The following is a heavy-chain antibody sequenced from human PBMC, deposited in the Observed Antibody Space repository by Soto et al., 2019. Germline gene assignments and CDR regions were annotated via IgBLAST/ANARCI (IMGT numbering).Heavy chain of an antibody. D-gene: IGHD6-13*01. CDR3: ARSEYSSSWGKGRDYYYYYMDV. J-gene: IGHJ6*03. Sequence: SETLSLTCTVSGGSISSYYWSWIRQPPGKGLEWIGYIYYSGSTNYNPSLKSRVTISVDRAKNRFSLKLSSVTAADTAVYYCARSEYSSSWGKGRDYYYYYMDVWGKGTTVTVSS. CDR2: IYYSGST. V-gene: IGHV4-59*01. CDR1: GGSISSYY.